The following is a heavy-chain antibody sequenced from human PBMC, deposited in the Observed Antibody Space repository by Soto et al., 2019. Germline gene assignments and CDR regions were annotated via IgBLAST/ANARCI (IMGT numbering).Heavy chain of an antibody. J-gene: IGHJ4*02. CDR2: IYPGDSDT. V-gene: IGHV5-51*01. D-gene: IGHD2-2*02. CDR1: GYRFTTYW. Sequence: PGESLKISCKGSGYRFTTYWIGWVRQMPGKGLEWMGIIYPGDSDTRYSPSFQGQVTISSDKSISTSYLQWNSLKASDTAMYYCARRYCSIPNCYIYDYWGQGTLVTVST. CDR3: ARRYCSIPNCYIYDY.